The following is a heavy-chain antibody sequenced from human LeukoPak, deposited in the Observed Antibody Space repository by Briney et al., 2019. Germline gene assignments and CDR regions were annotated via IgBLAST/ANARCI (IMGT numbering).Heavy chain of an antibody. CDR3: ARSIGRSTVPTYDAFDI. V-gene: IGHV1-18*01. CDR2: ISGYNGNT. D-gene: IGHD4-17*01. CDR1: GYTFTSYD. Sequence: ASVKVSCKASGYTFTSYDINWVRQAPGQGLEWLGWISGYNGNTNYAQNLQGRVTVTTDTSTSTVYMELKSLRSDDTAVYYCARSIGRSTVPTYDAFDIWGQGTLVPVSS. J-gene: IGHJ3*02.